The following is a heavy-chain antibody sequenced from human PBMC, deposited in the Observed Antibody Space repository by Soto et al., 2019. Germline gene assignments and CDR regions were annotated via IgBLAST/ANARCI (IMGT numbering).Heavy chain of an antibody. CDR3: VIPFWPQFDP. V-gene: IGHV3-66*01. CDR2: IYSGGST. CDR1: GFTVSSNY. Sequence: PGGSLRLSCAASGFTVSSNYMSWVRQAPGKGLEWVSVIYSGGSTYYADSVKGRFTISRDNSKNTLYLQMNSLRAEDTAVYCCVIPFWPQFDPWGQGTLVTVSS. D-gene: IGHD3-3*01. J-gene: IGHJ5*02.